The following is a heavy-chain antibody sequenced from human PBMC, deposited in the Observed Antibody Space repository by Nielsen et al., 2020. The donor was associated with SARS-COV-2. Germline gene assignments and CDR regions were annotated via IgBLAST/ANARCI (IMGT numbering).Heavy chain of an antibody. CDR2: ISSSGSTI. CDR3: ARGLIRKHCSSTSCRGWDYYYYGMDV. D-gene: IGHD2-2*01. CDR1: GFTFSDYY. V-gene: IGHV3-11*04. J-gene: IGHJ6*02. Sequence: GESLKISCAASGFTFSDYYMSWIRQAPGKGLEWVSYISSSGSTIYYADSVKGRFTISRDNAKNSLYLQMNSLRAEDTAVYYCARGLIRKHCSSTSCRGWDYYYYGMDVWGQGTTVTVSS.